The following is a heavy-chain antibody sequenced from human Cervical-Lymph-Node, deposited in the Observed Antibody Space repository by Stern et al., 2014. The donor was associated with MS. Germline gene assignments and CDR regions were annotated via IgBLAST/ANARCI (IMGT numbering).Heavy chain of an antibody. V-gene: IGHV1-18*01. CDR2: ISADSGNT. CDR3: ARDKMHAFDY. Sequence: VQLVQSGTEVKKPGASVLVSCKASGYTFTTYGITWVRQAPGQGLEWMGWISADSGNTKYAQKFQDRVTMTRGTTTGIAYMEVRSLRSEDTAVYYCARDKMHAFDYWGQGTQVTVPS. D-gene: IGHD2-8*01. CDR1: GYTFTTYG. J-gene: IGHJ4*02.